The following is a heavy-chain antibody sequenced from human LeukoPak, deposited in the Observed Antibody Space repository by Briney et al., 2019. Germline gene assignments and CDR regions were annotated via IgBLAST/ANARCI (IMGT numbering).Heavy chain of an antibody. CDR3: AKAMVRGVITRHDAFDI. V-gene: IGHV3-23*01. D-gene: IGHD3-10*01. Sequence: GGSLRLPCAASGFTFSSYAMSWVRQAPGKGLEWVSAISGSGGSTYYADSVKGRFTISRDNSKNTLYLQMNSLRAEDTAVYYCAKAMVRGVITRHDAFDIWGQGTMVTVSS. CDR1: GFTFSSYA. J-gene: IGHJ3*02. CDR2: ISGSGGST.